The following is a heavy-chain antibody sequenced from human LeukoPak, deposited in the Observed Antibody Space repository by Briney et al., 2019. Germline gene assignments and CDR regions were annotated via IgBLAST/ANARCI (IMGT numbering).Heavy chain of an antibody. Sequence: GGSLRLSCAASGFTFSSYEMNWVRQAPGKGLEWVSYISSSGSTIYYADSVKGRFTISRDNAKNSLYLQMNSLRAEDTGVYYCARAERDTAMATPTFDYWGQGTLVTVSS. CDR2: ISSSGSTI. CDR3: ARAERDTAMATPTFDY. V-gene: IGHV3-48*03. CDR1: GFTFSSYE. J-gene: IGHJ4*02. D-gene: IGHD5-18*01.